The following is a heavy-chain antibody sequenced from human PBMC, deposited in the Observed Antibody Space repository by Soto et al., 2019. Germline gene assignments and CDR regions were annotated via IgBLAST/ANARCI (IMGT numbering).Heavy chain of an antibody. D-gene: IGHD6-13*01. V-gene: IGHV4-59*08. CDR1: GGSISNYY. CDR3: ARHPERIAEIGWFDP. Sequence: SETLSLTCIVSGGSISNYYWSWIRQPPGKGLEWIGYIYYSGSTNYNPSLTSRVTISVDTSKNQFSLKLSSVTAADTAVYYCARHPERIAEIGWFDPWGQGTLVTVS. CDR2: IYYSGST. J-gene: IGHJ5*02.